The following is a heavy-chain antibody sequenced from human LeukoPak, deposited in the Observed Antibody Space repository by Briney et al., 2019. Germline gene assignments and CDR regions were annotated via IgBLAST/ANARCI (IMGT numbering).Heavy chain of an antibody. CDR1: GGSISSSNW. J-gene: IGHJ4*02. CDR3: ARAAPMVRGVKLIDY. V-gene: IGHV4-4*02. CDR2: IYHSGST. D-gene: IGHD3-10*01. Sequence: PSGTLSLTCAVSGGSISSSNWWGWVRQPPGKGLEWIGEIYHSGSTNYNPSLKSRVTISVDKSKNQFSLKLSSVTAADTAVYYCARAAPMVRGVKLIDYWGQGTLVTVSS.